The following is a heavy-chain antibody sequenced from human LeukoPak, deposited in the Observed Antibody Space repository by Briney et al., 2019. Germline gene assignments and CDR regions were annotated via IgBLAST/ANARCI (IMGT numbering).Heavy chain of an antibody. CDR3: AISTSDMITFGGVIVPYY. D-gene: IGHD3-16*02. CDR2: INPNSGGT. CDR1: GYTYTGYY. V-gene: IGHV1-2*02. Sequence: ASVKVSCKASGYTYTGYYMHWVRQAPGQALEWMGWINPNSGGTNYAQKFQGRVTMTRDTSISTAYMELSRLRSDDTAVYYCAISTSDMITFGGVIVPYYWGQGTLVTVSS. J-gene: IGHJ4*02.